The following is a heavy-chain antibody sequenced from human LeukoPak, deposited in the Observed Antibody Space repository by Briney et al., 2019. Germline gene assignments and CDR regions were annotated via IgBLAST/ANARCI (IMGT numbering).Heavy chain of an antibody. J-gene: IGHJ4*02. V-gene: IGHV1-69*13. CDR3: ASSQPLTSYYYDSSGSQSGDY. CDR2: IIPIFGTA. D-gene: IGHD3-22*01. Sequence: ASVKVSCKASGGTFSSYAISWVRQAPGQGLEWMGGIIPIFGTANYAQKFQGRVTITADESTSTAYMELSSLRSEDTAVYYCASSQPLTSYYYDSSGSQSGDYWGQGTLVTVSS. CDR1: GGTFSSYA.